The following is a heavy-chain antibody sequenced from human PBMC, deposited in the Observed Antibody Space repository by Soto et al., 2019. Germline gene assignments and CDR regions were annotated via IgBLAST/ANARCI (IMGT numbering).Heavy chain of an antibody. D-gene: IGHD3-9*01. Sequence: SETLSLTCTVSGVSISNHYWSWIRQPPGQGLEWIGYIYYSGSTNYNPSLKSRVTTSVDTSKNQFSLKLSSLTAADTAIYYCARATWFFDYWGQGTLVTVSS. CDR2: IYYSGST. V-gene: IGHV4-59*11. J-gene: IGHJ4*02. CDR1: GVSISNHY. CDR3: ARATWFFDY.